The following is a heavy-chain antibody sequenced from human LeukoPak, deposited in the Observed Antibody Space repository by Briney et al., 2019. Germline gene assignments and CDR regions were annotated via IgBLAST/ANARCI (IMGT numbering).Heavy chain of an antibody. D-gene: IGHD5-24*01. J-gene: IGHJ4*02. V-gene: IGHV3-33*01. Sequence: PGGSLRLSCAASGFTFSNYDVHWVRQAPGKGLEWVAVVWYDGSNKYYVDSVKGRFTISRGISKNTLYLQMNSLSAEDTAVYYCARHGYNYGFDYWGQGTLVTVSS. CDR3: ARHGYNYGFDY. CDR2: VWYDGSNK. CDR1: GFTFSNYD.